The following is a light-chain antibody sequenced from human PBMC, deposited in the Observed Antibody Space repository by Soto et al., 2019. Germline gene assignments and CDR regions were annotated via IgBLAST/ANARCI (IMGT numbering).Light chain of an antibody. V-gene: IGKV1-5*01. CDR1: QSISSW. Sequence: DIQMTQSPSTLSASVGDRVTITCRASQSISSWLAWYQQKPGKAPKLLIYDASSLESGVPSRFSGSGSGTKFTLTIASLQPDDFTTYYCQQYNSYPWTFGQGTKVAIK. CDR2: DAS. J-gene: IGKJ1*01. CDR3: QQYNSYPWT.